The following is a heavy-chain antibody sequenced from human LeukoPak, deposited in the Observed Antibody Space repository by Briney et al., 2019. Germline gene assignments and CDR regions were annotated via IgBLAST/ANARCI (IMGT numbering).Heavy chain of an antibody. CDR2: INSDGSSA. V-gene: IGHV3-74*01. CDR1: GFTFSSYW. CDR3: ARDWYCSGGSCCNDY. J-gene: IGHJ4*02. D-gene: IGHD2-15*01. Sequence: PGGSLRLSCAASGFTFSSYWMHWVRQAPGKGLVWVSRINSDGSSASYADSVKGRFTISRDNAKNSVYLQMNSLRAEDTAVYFCARDWYCSGGSCCNDYWGQGTLVTVSS.